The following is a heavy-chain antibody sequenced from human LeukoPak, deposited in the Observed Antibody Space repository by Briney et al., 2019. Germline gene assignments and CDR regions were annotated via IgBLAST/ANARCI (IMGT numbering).Heavy chain of an antibody. Sequence: ASVKVSCKASGYSLTNYYMHWVRHVPGQGPEWLVLINPSGGTKYAQKFQDRVTMTRDTSTSTIYMELSSLTSDDRAVYYCAREGRTDYGASRSFDIWGQGTMVTVSS. V-gene: IGHV1-46*01. D-gene: IGHD4-17*01. CDR1: GYSLTNYY. CDR3: AREGRTDYGASRSFDI. CDR2: INPSGGT. J-gene: IGHJ3*02.